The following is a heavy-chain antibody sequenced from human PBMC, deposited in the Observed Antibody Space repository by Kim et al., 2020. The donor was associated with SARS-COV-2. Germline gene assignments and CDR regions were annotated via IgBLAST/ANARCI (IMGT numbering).Heavy chain of an antibody. CDR3: AAQSPRGALSGGDSSSWYYYYYGMDV. D-gene: IGHD6-13*01. CDR1: GGSISSSSYY. J-gene: IGHJ6*02. V-gene: IGHV4-39*07. Sequence: SETLSLTCTVSGGSISSSSYYWGWIRQPPGKGLEWIGSIYYSGSTYYNPSLKSRVTISVDTSKNQFSLKLSSVTAADTAVYYCAAQSPRGALSGGDSSSWYYYYYGMDVWGQGTTVTVSS. CDR2: IYYSGST.